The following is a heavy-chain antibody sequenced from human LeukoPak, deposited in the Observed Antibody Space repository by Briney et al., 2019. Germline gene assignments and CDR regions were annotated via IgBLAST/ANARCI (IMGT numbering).Heavy chain of an antibody. D-gene: IGHD3-9*01. CDR1: GYTFTSYG. CDR2: INPNSGGT. J-gene: IGHJ2*01. V-gene: IGHV1-2*02. CDR3: AREESDILTLRGDWYFDL. Sequence: GASVKVSCKASGYTFTSYGISWVRQAPGQGLEWMGWINPNSGGTNYAQKFQGRVTMTRDTSISTAYMELSRLRSDDTAVYYCAREESDILTLRGDWYFDLWGRGTLVTVSS.